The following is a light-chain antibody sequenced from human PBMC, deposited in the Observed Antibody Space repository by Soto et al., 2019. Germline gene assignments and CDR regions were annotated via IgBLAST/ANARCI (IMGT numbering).Light chain of an antibody. CDR1: SSDVGGYNF. CDR2: DVS. V-gene: IGLV2-11*01. J-gene: IGLJ7*01. Sequence: QSALTQPRSVSGSPGQSVTISCTGTSSDVGGYNFVSWYQQHPGKAPKLMIYDVSKRPSGVPDRFSGSKSGNTASLTISGLQAEDEADYYCCSFEDSYTVFGGGTQMTV. CDR3: CSFEDSYTV.